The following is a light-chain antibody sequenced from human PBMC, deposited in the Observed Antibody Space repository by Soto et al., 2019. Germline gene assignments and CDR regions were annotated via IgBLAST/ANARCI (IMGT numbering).Light chain of an antibody. CDR2: DAS. CDR3: QQRSNWRGT. Sequence: EIVLTQSPATLSFSPGERATLSCRASQSISKYLAWYQQKPGQAPRLLIYDASNRATGIPARFSGSGSGTDFTLTSSSLEPEDFAVYYCQQRSNWRGTFGGGTTVEI. J-gene: IGKJ4*01. CDR1: QSISKY. V-gene: IGKV3-11*01.